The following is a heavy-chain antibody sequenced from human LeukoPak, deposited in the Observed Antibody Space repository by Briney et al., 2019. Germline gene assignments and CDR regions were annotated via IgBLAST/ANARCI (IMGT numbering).Heavy chain of an antibody. CDR1: GFTFSSYA. J-gene: IGHJ4*02. D-gene: IGHD5-18*01. CDR3: ARTERRYNFDY. Sequence: GSLRLSCAASGFTFSSYAMSWVRQAPGKGLEWVSAISGSGGSTYYADSMKGRFTISRDNSKNTLYLQMNSLRAEDTAVYYCARTERRYNFDYWGQGTLVTVSS. CDR2: ISGSGGST. V-gene: IGHV3-23*01.